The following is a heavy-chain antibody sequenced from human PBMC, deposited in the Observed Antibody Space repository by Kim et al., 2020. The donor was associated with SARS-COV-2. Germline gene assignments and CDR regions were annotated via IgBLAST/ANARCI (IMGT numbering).Heavy chain of an antibody. Sequence: SGPTLVNPTQTLTLTCTFSGFSLSTDGVGVGWIRQPPGKALEWLALIYWDDDKRYSPSLKSRLTITEDTSKNQVVLTMTNMDPVDTATYYCAHSRRRRNCNGGSCYYFDYWGQGTLVTVSS. CDR1: GFSLSTDGVG. CDR3: AHSRRRRNCNGGSCYYFDY. J-gene: IGHJ4*02. CDR2: IYWDDDK. V-gene: IGHV2-5*02. D-gene: IGHD2-15*01.